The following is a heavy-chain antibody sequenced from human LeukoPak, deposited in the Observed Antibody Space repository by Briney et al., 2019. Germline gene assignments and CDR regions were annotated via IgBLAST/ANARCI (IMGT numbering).Heavy chain of an antibody. CDR2: IYYSGST. CDR3: ARDMMARGVITDNWFDP. V-gene: IGHV4-39*07. CDR1: GGSISSSSYY. J-gene: IGHJ5*02. Sequence: SETLSLTCTVSGGSISSSSYYWGWIRQPPGKGLEWIGSIYYSGSTYYNPSLKSRVTISVDTSKNQFSLKLSSVTAADTAVYYCARDMMARGVITDNWFDPWGQGTLVTVSS. D-gene: IGHD3-10*01.